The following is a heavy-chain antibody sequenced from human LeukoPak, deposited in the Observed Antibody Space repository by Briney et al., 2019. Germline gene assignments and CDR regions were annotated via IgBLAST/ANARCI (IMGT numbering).Heavy chain of an antibody. D-gene: IGHD3-3*01. CDR3: ARDGYDFWSGSPHASYYYYYMDV. CDR1: GFTFSSYA. V-gene: IGHV3-30*01. CDR2: ISYDGSNK. J-gene: IGHJ6*03. Sequence: GGSLRLSCAASGFTFSSYAMHWVHQAPGKGLEWVAVISYDGSNKYYADSVKGRFTISRDNSKNTLYLQMNSLRAEDTAVYYCARDGYDFWSGSPHASYYYYYMDVWGKGTTVTVSS.